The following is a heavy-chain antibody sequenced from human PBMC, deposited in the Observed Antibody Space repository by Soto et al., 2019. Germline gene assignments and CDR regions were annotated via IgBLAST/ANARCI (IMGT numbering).Heavy chain of an antibody. J-gene: IGHJ5*02. D-gene: IGHD1-26*01. CDR3: ARTYNGSYYYWFDP. CDR1: GGTFSSYV. CDR2: IIPIFDTA. V-gene: IGHV1-69*06. Sequence: SVKVSCKASGGTFSSYVISWVRQAPGQGLEWMGGIIPIFDTANYAQKFQGRVTITADKSTSTAYMELSSLRSDDTAVYYCARTYNGSYYYWFDPWGQGTLVTVSS.